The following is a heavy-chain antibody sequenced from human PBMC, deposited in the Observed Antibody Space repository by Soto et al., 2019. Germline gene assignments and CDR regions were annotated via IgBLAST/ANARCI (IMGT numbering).Heavy chain of an antibody. CDR3: ARHESYGGNPGSWFDP. Sequence: SETLSLTCTVSGGSISSYYWSWIRQPPGKGLEWIGYIYYSGSTNYNPSLKSRVTISVDTSKNQFSLKLSSVTAADTAVYYCARHESYGGNPGSWFDPWGQGTLVTVSS. CDR2: IYYSGST. CDR1: GGSISSYY. J-gene: IGHJ5*02. V-gene: IGHV4-59*08. D-gene: IGHD4-17*01.